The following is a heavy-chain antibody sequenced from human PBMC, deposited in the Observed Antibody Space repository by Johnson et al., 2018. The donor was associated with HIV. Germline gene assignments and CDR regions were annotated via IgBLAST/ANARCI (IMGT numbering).Heavy chain of an antibody. V-gene: IGHV3-30*19. Sequence: QVQLVESGGGVVQPGRSLRLSCTASGFTFSSYGMHWVRQAPRKGLEWVSLISWDGGSKYYADSVKGRFTISRDNSKNTLYLQLNSLRPEDTAVYYCARDGAIAGAATEALDLWGQGTMVIVSS. J-gene: IGHJ3*01. CDR2: ISWDGGSK. CDR3: ARDGAIAGAATEALDL. D-gene: IGHD1-26*01. CDR1: GFTFSSYG.